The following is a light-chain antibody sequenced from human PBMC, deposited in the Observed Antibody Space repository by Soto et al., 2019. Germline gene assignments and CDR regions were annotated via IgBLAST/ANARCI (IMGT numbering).Light chain of an antibody. CDR1: QSISRS. CDR2: TAS. CDR3: QQSYSTPPDT. V-gene: IGKV1-39*01. J-gene: IGKJ2*01. Sequence: DIQMTQSPSSLSASVGDRVTITCRASQSISRSLNWYQQKPVKATKLLIYTASSLQSGVPSRFSGSGSGTDFTLTISSLQPEDFATYYCQQSYSTPPDTFGQGTKLEI.